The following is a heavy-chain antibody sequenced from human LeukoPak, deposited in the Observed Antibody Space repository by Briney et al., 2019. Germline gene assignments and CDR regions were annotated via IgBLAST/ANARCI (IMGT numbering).Heavy chain of an antibody. V-gene: IGHV3-30*18. D-gene: IGHD3-22*01. CDR2: ISYDGSNK. CDR3: AKESSYYDTRGNAFDI. CDR1: GFTFSSYG. J-gene: IGHJ3*02. Sequence: GGSLRLSCAASGFTFSSYGMHWVRRAPGKGLEWVAVISYDGSNKYYVDSVKGRFTISRDNSKNTLYLQMNSLRAEDTAVYYCAKESSYYDTRGNAFDIWGQGTMVTVSS.